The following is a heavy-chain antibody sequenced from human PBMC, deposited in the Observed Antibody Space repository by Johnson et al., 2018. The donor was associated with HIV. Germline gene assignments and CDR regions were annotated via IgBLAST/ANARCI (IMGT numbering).Heavy chain of an antibody. D-gene: IGHD3-10*01. J-gene: IGHJ3*02. Sequence: VQLVESWGGLVQPGGSLRLSCAASGFTVSSNYMSWVRQAPGKGLEWVSVIYSGGSTYYADSVKGRFTISRDNSKNTLYLQMNSLRVEDTALYYCASEVRGVLDIWGQGTMVTVSS. CDR2: IYSGGST. CDR1: GFTVSSNY. CDR3: ASEVRGVLDI. V-gene: IGHV3-66*01.